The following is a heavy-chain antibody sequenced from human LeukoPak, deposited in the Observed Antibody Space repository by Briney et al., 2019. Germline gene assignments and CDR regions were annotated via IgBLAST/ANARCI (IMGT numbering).Heavy chain of an antibody. J-gene: IGHJ5*02. V-gene: IGHV3-74*01. CDR2: INSDGSST. CDR1: GFTFSSYW. CDR3: ARARGLGYGDYVRWFDP. Sequence: GGSLRLSCAASGFTFSSYWMHWVRQGPGKGLVWVSRINSDGSSTTYADSVKGRFTISRDNAKNTLYLQMNCLRAEDTAVYYCARARGLGYGDYVRWFDPWGQGTLVTVSS. D-gene: IGHD4-17*01.